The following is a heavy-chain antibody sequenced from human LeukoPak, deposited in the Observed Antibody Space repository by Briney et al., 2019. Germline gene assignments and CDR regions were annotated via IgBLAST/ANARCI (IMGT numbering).Heavy chain of an antibody. J-gene: IGHJ4*02. V-gene: IGHV3-64*01. D-gene: IGHD6-13*01. Sequence: PGGSLRLSCAASGFTFSNYAMHWVRQAPGKGLEYVSAISSNGGSTYYANSVKGRFTVSRDNAKNSLYLQMNSLRAEDTAVYYCAREVAAAASYYFDYWGQGTLVTVSS. CDR3: AREVAAAASYYFDY. CDR1: GFTFSNYA. CDR2: ISSNGGST.